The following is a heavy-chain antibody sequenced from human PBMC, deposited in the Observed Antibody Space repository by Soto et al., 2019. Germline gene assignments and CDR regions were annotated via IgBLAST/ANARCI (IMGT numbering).Heavy chain of an antibody. CDR1: GYTFTSYD. Sequence: ASVKVSCKASGYTFTSYDINWVRQATGQGLEWMGWMNPNSGNTGYAQKFQGRVTMTRDTSISTAYMELSSPRSEDTAVYYCARPLNKDYFGYWGQGTLVTVSS. CDR2: MNPNSGNT. J-gene: IGHJ4*02. CDR3: ARPLNKDYFGY. V-gene: IGHV1-8*01.